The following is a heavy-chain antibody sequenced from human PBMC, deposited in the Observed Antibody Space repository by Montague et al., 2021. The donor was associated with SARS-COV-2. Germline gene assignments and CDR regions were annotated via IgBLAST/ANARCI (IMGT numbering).Heavy chain of an antibody. D-gene: IGHD6-13*01. V-gene: IGHV2-70*11. CDR2: IDWDDDK. CDR3: ARTSIPAAGTAFDI. Sequence: PALVKPTQTLTLTCTFSGFSLSTSGMCVSCIRQPPGKALEWLARIDWDDDKYYSTSLKTRLTISKDTSKNQVVLTMTNMDPVDTATYYCARTSIPAAGTAFDIWGQGTMVTVSS. CDR1: GFSLSTSGMC. J-gene: IGHJ3*02.